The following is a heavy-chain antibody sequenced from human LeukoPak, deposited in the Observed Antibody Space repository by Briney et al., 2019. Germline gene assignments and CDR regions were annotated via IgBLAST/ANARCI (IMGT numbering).Heavy chain of an antibody. J-gene: IGHJ4*02. CDR3: ARDGTYYDFWSGYYFFDY. CDR2: ISSSSSTI. V-gene: IGHV3-48*01. Sequence: GGSLRLSCAASGFTFSSYGMNWVRQAPGKGLEWVSYISSSSSTIYYADSVKGRFTISRDNAKNSLYLQMNSLRAEDTAVYYCARDGTYYDFWSGYYFFDYWGQGTLVTVSS. CDR1: GFTFSSYG. D-gene: IGHD3-3*01.